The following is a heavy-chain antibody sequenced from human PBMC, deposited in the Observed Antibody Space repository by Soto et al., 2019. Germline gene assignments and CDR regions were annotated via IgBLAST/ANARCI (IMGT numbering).Heavy chain of an antibody. CDR1: GFTFNSYS. D-gene: IGHD7-27*01. CDR3: ARTNWGPYYYYGMDV. Sequence: GGSLRLSCAVSGFTFNSYSMNCVRQAPGKGLEWVSYISSSDTNIYYADSVKGRFTISRDNAKNSLYLQMNSLRAEDTAVYYCARTNWGPYYYYGMDVWGQGTTVTVSS. J-gene: IGHJ6*02. CDR2: ISSSDTNI. V-gene: IGHV3-48*04.